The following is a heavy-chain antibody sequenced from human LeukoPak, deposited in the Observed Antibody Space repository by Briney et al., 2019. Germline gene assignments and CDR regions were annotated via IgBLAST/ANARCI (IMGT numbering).Heavy chain of an antibody. D-gene: IGHD3-22*01. CDR1: GYTFTSCY. J-gene: IGHJ3*02. Sequence: PGASVNVSCKASGYTFTSCYMHWVRHPPGQGLEWMGIINPSGGSTSYAQKFQGRVTMTRDTSTSTVYMELSSLRSEDTAVYYCAIVGDSGGDYQDAFDIWGQGTMVTVSS. CDR2: INPSGGST. CDR3: AIVGDSGGDYQDAFDI. V-gene: IGHV1-46*01.